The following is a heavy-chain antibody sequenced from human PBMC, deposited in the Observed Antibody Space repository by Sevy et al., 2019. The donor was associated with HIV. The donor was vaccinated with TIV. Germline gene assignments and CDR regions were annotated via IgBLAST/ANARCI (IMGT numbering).Heavy chain of an antibody. CDR2: ISPHNGDT. D-gene: IGHD2-15*01. J-gene: IGHJ4*01. CDR1: GYTFTSYR. V-gene: IGHV1-18*01. Sequence: ASVKVSCKISGYTFTSYRITWVRQAPGQGLECMGWISPHNGDTNYAKKLQGRVSMITDTSTSTAYMELRNLRSDDTAVYYCARAFCSGGRCYSLAYWGQGTLVTASS. CDR3: ARAFCSGGRCYSLAY.